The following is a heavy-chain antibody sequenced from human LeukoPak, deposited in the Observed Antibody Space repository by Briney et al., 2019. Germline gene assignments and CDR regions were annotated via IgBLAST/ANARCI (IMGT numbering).Heavy chain of an antibody. CDR1: GFIFSTYE. Sequence: GGSLRLSCTASGFIFSTYEMNWVRQAPGKGLEWVSYISNSGSTIYYADSVKGRFTISRDNAKNSLYLQMNSLRAEDTAVYYCARKRARGLDYWGQGTLVTVSS. J-gene: IGHJ4*02. CDR2: ISNSGSTI. V-gene: IGHV3-48*03. D-gene: IGHD3-10*01. CDR3: ARKRARGLDY.